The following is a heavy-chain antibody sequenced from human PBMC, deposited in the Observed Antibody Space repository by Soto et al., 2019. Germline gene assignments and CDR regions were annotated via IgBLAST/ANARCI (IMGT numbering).Heavy chain of an antibody. V-gene: IGHV3-23*01. Sequence: LRLSCAASGFTLSNYGMTWVRQAPGKGLQWVSTIRGRGGTTYYADSVKGRFTISRDDSRNTLYLQMNSLRVEDTAVYFCAKDVNYDMLAGYYYYWGHGTLVTVSS. D-gene: IGHD3-9*01. CDR3: AKDVNYDMLAGYYYY. CDR1: GFTLSNYG. CDR2: IRGRGGTT. J-gene: IGHJ4*01.